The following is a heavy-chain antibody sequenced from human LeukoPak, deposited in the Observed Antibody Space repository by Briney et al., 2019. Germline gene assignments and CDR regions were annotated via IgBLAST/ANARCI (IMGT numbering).Heavy chain of an antibody. CDR1: GFTFNDYY. CDR2: INIGGTNT. CDR3: ATDGAGFDT. J-gene: IGHJ5*02. V-gene: IGHV3-11*01. Sequence: GGSLRLSCAASGFTFNDYYMSWIRQAPGKGLEWLSYINIGGTNTHYADSVKGRFTISRDNAKKSLYLEMNNLRADDTAVYYCATDGAGFDTWGQGVLVTVSS.